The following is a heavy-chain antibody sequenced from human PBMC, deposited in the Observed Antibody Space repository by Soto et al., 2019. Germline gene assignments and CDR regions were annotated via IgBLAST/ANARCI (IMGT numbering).Heavy chain of an antibody. CDR1: GYSFTSYW. CDR3: ARPITMVQGKISMDV. J-gene: IGHJ6*02. D-gene: IGHD3-10*01. V-gene: IGHV5-51*01. Sequence: GESLKISCKGSGYSFTSYWIGWVRQMPGKGLEWMGIIYPGDSDTRYSPSFQGQVTISADKSISTAYLQWSSLKASDTAMYYCARPITMVQGKISMDVWGQGTTVTVSS. CDR2: IYPGDSDT.